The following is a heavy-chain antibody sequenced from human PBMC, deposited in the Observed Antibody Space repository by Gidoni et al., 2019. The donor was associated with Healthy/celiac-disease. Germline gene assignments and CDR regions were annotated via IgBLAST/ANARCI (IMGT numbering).Heavy chain of an antibody. CDR3: ARDESVVPAALRDDTYYYYGMDV. D-gene: IGHD2-2*01. Sequence: QVQLVESGGGVVQPGRSLRLSCAASGFTFSCYAIHWVRQAPGKGLEWVAVISYDGSNTYYADSVKGRFTISRDNSKNTLYLQMNSLRAEDTAVYYCARDESVVPAALRDDTYYYYGMDVWGQGTTVTVSS. J-gene: IGHJ6*02. V-gene: IGHV3-30-3*01. CDR1: GFTFSCYA. CDR2: ISYDGSNT.